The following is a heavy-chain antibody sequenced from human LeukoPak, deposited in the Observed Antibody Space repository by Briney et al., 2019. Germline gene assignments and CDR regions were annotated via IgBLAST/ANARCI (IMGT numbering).Heavy chain of an antibody. CDR2: ISGSGGST. Sequence: PGGSLRLSCAASGFTFSSYAMSWVRQAPGKGLEWVSAISGSGGSTYYADSVKGRFTISRDNSKNTLYLQMNSLRAEDTAVYYCARVNRFGELIYYYYGMDVWGQGTTVTVSS. CDR1: GFTFSSYA. J-gene: IGHJ6*02. V-gene: IGHV3-23*01. CDR3: ARVNRFGELIYYYYGMDV. D-gene: IGHD3-10*01.